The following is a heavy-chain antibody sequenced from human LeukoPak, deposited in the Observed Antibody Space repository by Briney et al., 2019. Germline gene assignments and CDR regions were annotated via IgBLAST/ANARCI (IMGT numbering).Heavy chain of an antibody. Sequence: PGGSLRLSCAASGFTFSNFGMHWVRQAPGKGLEWVAVIWYDGSNTYYADSVKGRFTISRDKSKNTLYLQMNSLRAEDTAVYYCAKDGVGATGIDYWGQGTLVTVSS. D-gene: IGHD1-26*01. J-gene: IGHJ4*02. CDR1: GFTFSNFG. CDR2: IWYDGSNT. V-gene: IGHV3-33*03. CDR3: AKDGVGATGIDY.